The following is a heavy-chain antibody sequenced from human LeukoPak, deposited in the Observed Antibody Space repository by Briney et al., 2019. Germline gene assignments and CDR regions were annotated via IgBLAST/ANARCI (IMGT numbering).Heavy chain of an antibody. CDR1: GFTFSSYA. D-gene: IGHD3-9*01. CDR2: ISSNGGST. CDR3: VKELRYFDWLGALDY. V-gene: IGHV3-64D*06. Sequence: GGSLTLSCSASGFTFSSYAMHWVRQAPGKGLEYVSAISSNGGSTYYADSVKGRFTISRDNSKNTLYLQMSSLRAEDTAVYYCVKELRYFDWLGALDYWGQGAMGTVSS. J-gene: IGHJ4*02.